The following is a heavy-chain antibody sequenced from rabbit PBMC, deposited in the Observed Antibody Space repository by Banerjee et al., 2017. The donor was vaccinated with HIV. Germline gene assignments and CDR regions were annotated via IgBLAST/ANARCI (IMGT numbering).Heavy chain of an antibody. J-gene: IGHJ4*01. CDR2: IYADSYGST. CDR3: AREGTIIVLSL. Sequence: QEQLEESGGGLVQPGASLTLTCTASGFSFSRSYWMCWVRQAPGKGLEWIGCIYADSYGSTYYASWAEGRFTISRASSTTVTLQMTSLTAADTATYFCAREGTIIVLSLWGPGTLVTVS. CDR1: GFSFSRSYW. V-gene: IGHV1S45*01. D-gene: IGHD1-1*01.